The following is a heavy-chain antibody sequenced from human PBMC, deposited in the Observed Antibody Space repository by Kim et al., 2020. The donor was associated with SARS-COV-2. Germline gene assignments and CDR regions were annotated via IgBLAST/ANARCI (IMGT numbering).Heavy chain of an antibody. D-gene: IGHD2-15*01. V-gene: IGHV3-23*01. CDR2: STAGGTAT. J-gene: IGHJ4*02. CDR3: AKAPSPYCRGVRCYPFDY. Sequence: GGSLRLSCAASGFAFTNYAMNWVRQAPEKGLGWVSSSTAGGTATYHADSVKGRFTISRDDSKNTLYLQMNNLRTEDTAVYYCAKAPSPYCRGVRCYPFDYWGQGTLVAVSS. CDR1: GFAFTNYA.